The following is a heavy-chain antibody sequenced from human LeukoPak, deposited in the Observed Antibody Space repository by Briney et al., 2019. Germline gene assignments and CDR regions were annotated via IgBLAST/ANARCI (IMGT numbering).Heavy chain of an antibody. CDR3: ARGLGTGYDFWSGYYTGEHYYYYTDV. D-gene: IGHD3-3*01. CDR1: GYTFTSYD. V-gene: IGHV1-8*01. CDR2: MNPNSGNT. J-gene: IGHJ6*03. Sequence: ASVKVSCKASGYTFTSYDINWVRQATGQGLEWMGWMNPNSGNTGYAQKFQGRVTMTRNTSISTAYMELSSLRSEDTAVYYCARGLGTGYDFWSGYYTGEHYYYYTDVWGKGTTVTVSS.